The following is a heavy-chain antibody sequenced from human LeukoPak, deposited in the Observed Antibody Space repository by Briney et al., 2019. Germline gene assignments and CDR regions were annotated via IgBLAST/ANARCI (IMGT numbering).Heavy chain of an antibody. CDR1: GFTFGDYA. Sequence: GRSLRLSCTASGFTFGDYAMSWVRQAPGKGLEWVGFIRSKAYGGTTEYAASVKGRFTISRDDSKSIAYLLMNSLKTEDTAVYYCTRVIYYYGMDVWGQGTTVTVSS. V-gene: IGHV3-49*04. CDR3: TRVIYYYGMDV. J-gene: IGHJ6*02. CDR2: IRSKAYGGTT.